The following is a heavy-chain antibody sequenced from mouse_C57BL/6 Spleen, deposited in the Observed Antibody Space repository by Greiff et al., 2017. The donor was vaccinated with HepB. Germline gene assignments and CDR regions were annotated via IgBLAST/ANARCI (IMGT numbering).Heavy chain of an antibody. Sequence: VQLQQSGPELVKPGASVKISCKASGYAFSSSWMNWVKQRPGKGLEWIGRIYPGDGDTNYNGKFKGKATLTADKSSSTAYMQLSSLTSEDSAVYFCARSRYDYEFAYWGQGTLVTVSA. CDR2: IYPGDGDT. V-gene: IGHV1-82*01. CDR1: GYAFSSSW. D-gene: IGHD2-4*01. CDR3: ARSRYDYEFAY. J-gene: IGHJ3*01.